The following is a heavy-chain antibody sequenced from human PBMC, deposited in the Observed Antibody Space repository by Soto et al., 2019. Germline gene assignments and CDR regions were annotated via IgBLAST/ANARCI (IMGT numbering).Heavy chain of an antibody. CDR2: INPSGGST. D-gene: IGHD6-13*01. CDR3: ARDPAHYSSSFGSGFLFDY. V-gene: IGHV1-46*03. J-gene: IGHJ4*02. Sequence: RASVKVSCKASGYTFTSYYMHWVRQAPGQGLEWMGIINPSGGSTSYAQKFQGRVTMTRDTSTSTVYMELSSLRSEDTAVYYCARDPAHYSSSFGSGFLFDYWGQGTLVTVSS. CDR1: GYTFTSYY.